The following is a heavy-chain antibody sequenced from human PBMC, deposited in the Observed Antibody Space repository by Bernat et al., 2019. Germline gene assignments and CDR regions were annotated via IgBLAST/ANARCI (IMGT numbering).Heavy chain of an antibody. Sequence: QVQLVESGGGVVQPGRSLRLSCAASGFTFSSYGMHWVRQAPGKGLEWVAVISYDGSNKYYADSVKGRFTISRDNSKNTLYLQINSLRAEDTAVYYCAKGTGLWGRGTLVTVSS. CDR1: GFTFSSYG. CDR2: ISYDGSNK. J-gene: IGHJ2*01. V-gene: IGHV3-30*18. D-gene: IGHD1-14*01. CDR3: AKGTGL.